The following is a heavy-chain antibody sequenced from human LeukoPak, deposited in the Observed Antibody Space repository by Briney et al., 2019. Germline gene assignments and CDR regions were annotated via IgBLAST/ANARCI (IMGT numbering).Heavy chain of an antibody. D-gene: IGHD3-10*01. Sequence: PGGSLRLSCAASGFTFSSYVMSWVRQAPGKGLEWVSAIGGYSLTVYNAQSLKGRFTVSRDNSKNTLYLQVTDLRVDDTAVYYCAKGQMVRGVTTSYYVDAWGKGTRVTVSS. V-gene: IGHV3-23*01. J-gene: IGHJ6*03. CDR1: GFTFSSYV. CDR3: AKGQMVRGVTTSYYVDA. CDR2: IGGYSLTV.